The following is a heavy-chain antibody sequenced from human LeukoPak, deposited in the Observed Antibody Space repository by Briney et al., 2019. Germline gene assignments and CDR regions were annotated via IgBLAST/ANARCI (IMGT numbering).Heavy chain of an antibody. CDR3: ASVYGSGSYVFDY. CDR1: GGSFSGYY. CDR2: INHSGST. Sequence: SETLSLTCAVYGGSFSGYYWSWIRQPPGKGLEWIGEINHSGSTNYNPSLKSRVTISVDKSKNQFSLKLSSVTAADTAVYYCASVYGSGSYVFDYWGQGTLVTVSS. D-gene: IGHD3-10*01. J-gene: IGHJ4*02. V-gene: IGHV4-34*01.